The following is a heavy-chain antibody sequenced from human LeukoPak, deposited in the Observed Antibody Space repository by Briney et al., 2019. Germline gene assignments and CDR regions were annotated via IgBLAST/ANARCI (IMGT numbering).Heavy chain of an antibody. J-gene: IGHJ6*03. D-gene: IGHD3-10*01. CDR2: INPNSGGT. CDR3: ARDLLWFGETSLYYMDV. Sequence: ASVKVSYKASGYTFTGYYMHWVRQAPGQGLEWMGRINPNSGGTNYAQKFQGRVTMTRDTSISTAYMELSRLRSDDTAVHYCARDLLWFGETSLYYMDVWGKGTTVTVSS. CDR1: GYTFTGYY. V-gene: IGHV1-2*06.